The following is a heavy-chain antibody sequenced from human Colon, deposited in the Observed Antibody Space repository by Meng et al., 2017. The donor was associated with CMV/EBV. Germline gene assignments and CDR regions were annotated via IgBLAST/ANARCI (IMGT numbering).Heavy chain of an antibody. V-gene: IGHV1-2*02. D-gene: IGHD2-2*01. CDR1: RYTFTDYY. CDR3: ARGYCTTTSCYAVFDY. J-gene: IGHJ4*02. Sequence: ASVKVSCKASRYTFTDYYIHWVRQAPGQGLEWMGWINPNSGGTKYEQKFQGRVTMTRDTSISAAYMELSRLSSDDTAVYYCARGYCTTTSCYAVFDYWGQGTLVTVSS. CDR2: INPNSGGT.